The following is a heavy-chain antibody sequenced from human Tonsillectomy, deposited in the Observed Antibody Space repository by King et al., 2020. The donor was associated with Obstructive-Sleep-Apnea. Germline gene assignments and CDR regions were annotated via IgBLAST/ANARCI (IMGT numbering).Heavy chain of an antibody. CDR2: IYYTGST. CDR1: GGSISSYY. V-gene: IGHV4-59*01. J-gene: IGHJ5*02. D-gene: IGHD3-9*01. CDR3: ARAPHWLGIIDSLST. Sequence: VQLQESGPGLVKPSETLSLTCTVSGGSISSYYWTWIRQPPGKRLEWIGYIYYTGSTNYSPSFKSRVTISVDTSKNQFSLHLSSVTAADTAVYYCARAPHWLGIIDSLSTSGQGTPVSVSP.